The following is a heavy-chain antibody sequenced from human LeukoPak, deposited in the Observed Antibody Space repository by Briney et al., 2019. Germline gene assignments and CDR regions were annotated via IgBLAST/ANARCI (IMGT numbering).Heavy chain of an antibody. CDR2: IYPGDSDT. CDR1: GYSFTGYW. Sequence: GESLKISCKGSGYSFTGYWIGWVRQMPGKGLEWMGIIYPGDSDTRYSPSFQGQVTISADKSISTAYLQWSSLKASDTAMYYCASTGLTGDYSDAFDIWGQGTMVTVSS. CDR3: ASTGLTGDYSDAFDI. J-gene: IGHJ3*02. V-gene: IGHV5-51*01. D-gene: IGHD7-27*01.